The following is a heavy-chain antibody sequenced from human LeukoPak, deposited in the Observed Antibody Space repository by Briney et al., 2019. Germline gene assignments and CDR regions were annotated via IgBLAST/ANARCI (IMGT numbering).Heavy chain of an antibody. V-gene: IGHV4-30-2*01. J-gene: IGHJ4*02. CDR2: ILHSGST. CDR1: GGSISSGGYY. D-gene: IGHD6-13*01. CDR3: ARDPASGYSTKRYYFDN. Sequence: TSQTLSLTCTVSGGSISSGGYYWSWIWQPPGKGLEWIGYILHSGSTYYNPSLKSRVIMSVDTSKNQFSLKLSSVTAADTAVYYCARDPASGYSTKRYYFDNWGQGTLVTVSS.